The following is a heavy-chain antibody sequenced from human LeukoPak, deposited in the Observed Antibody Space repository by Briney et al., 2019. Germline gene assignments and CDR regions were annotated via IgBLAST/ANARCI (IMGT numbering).Heavy chain of an antibody. CDR3: ARGSDYGDY. V-gene: IGHV4-59*13. CDR2: MYYSGRT. J-gene: IGHJ4*02. D-gene: IGHD3-3*01. Sequence: PSETLSLTCTVSGGSISSYYWSWIRQPPGGGLEWIEYMYYSGRTNYNPSLKSRVTISINTSKNQFSLRLSSVTAADTAVYYCARGSDYGDYWGQGTLVTVSS. CDR1: GGSISSYY.